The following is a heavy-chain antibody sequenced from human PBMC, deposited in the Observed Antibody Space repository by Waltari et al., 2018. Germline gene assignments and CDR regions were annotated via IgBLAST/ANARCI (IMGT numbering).Heavy chain of an antibody. V-gene: IGHV4-34*02. CDR2: IDQSGTT. CDR3: ARSIPRSDF. Sequence: QVQLQQWGAGLLKPSETLSLTCAVYGASLSGYSWSWIHQPPGRVLEWIGEIDQSGTTNYNPSLKGRGTMSVDTSKSQFSLRLSSVTAADTAVYYCARSIPRSDFWGQGALVTVSS. J-gene: IGHJ4*02. D-gene: IGHD2-21*01. CDR1: GASLSGYS.